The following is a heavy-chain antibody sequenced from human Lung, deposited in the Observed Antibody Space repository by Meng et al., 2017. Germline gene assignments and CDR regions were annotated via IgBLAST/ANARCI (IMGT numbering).Heavy chain of an antibody. CDR2: VYYNGNT. V-gene: IGHV4-59*08. CDR3: ARQARRSGAWTFFDY. J-gene: IGHJ4*02. CDR1: GGSLSGYY. D-gene: IGHD1-1*01. Sequence: QVQLQESGLGLVKPSGTLSLTCPVSGGSLSGYYWSWIRQPPGKGLEWIGYVYYNGNTNYNPSLKSRVTISVDTSKNQFSLSLNSVTAADTAVYYCARQARRSGAWTFFDYWGQGTLVTVSS.